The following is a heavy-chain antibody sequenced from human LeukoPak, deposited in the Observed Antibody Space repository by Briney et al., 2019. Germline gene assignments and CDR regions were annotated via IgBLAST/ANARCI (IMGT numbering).Heavy chain of an antibody. D-gene: IGHD6-13*01. CDR3: ARDIAAAAFFQH. V-gene: IGHV4-39*07. Sequence: SETLSLTCTVSGGSISSSSYYWGWIRQPPGKGLEWIGSIYYSGSTYYNPSLKSRVTISVDTSKNQLSLKLSSVTAADTAVYYCARDIAAAAFFQHWGQGTLVTVSS. J-gene: IGHJ1*01. CDR1: GGSISSSSYY. CDR2: IYYSGST.